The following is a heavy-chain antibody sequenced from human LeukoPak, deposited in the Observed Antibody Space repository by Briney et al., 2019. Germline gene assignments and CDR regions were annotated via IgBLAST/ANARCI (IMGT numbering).Heavy chain of an antibody. CDR1: GGSISSSSYY. V-gene: IGHV4-39*07. Sequence: PSETLSLTCTVSGGSISSSSYYWGWIRQPPGKGLEWIGSIYYSGSTNYNPSLKSRVTISVDTSKNQFSLKLSSVTAADTAVYYCARGPYYYDSSGYAYYFDYWGQGTLVTVSS. D-gene: IGHD3-22*01. CDR2: IYYSGST. J-gene: IGHJ4*02. CDR3: ARGPYYYDSSGYAYYFDY.